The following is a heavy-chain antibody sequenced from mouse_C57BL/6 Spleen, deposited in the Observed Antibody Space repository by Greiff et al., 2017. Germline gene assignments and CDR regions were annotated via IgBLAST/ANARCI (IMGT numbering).Heavy chain of an antibody. V-gene: IGHV1-15*01. CDR2: IDPETGGT. Sequence: QVQLQQSGAELVRPGASVTLSCKASGYTFTDYEMHWVKQTPVHGLEWIGAIDPETGGTAYNQKFKGKAILTANKSTSTAYMELRSLTSEDSAVYYCTRPGAYWCQGTLVTFSA. CDR1: GYTFTDYE. J-gene: IGHJ3*01. CDR3: TRPGAY.